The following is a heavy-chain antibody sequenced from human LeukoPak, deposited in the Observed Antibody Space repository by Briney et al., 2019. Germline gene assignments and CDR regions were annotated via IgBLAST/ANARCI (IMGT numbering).Heavy chain of an antibody. CDR3: ARDGVHPLHSGSYYDVPDY. V-gene: IGHV3-30-3*01. Sequence: PGGSLRLSCAASGFTFSSYAMHWVRQAPGKGLEWVAVISYDGSNKYYADSVKGRFTISRDNSKNTLYLQMNSLRAEDTAVYYCARDGVHPLHSGSYYDVPDYWGQGTLVTVSS. D-gene: IGHD1-26*01. CDR1: GFTFSSYA. CDR2: ISYDGSNK. J-gene: IGHJ4*02.